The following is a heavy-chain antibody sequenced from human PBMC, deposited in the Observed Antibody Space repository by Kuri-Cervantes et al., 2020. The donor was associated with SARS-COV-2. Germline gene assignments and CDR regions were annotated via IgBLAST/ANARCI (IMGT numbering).Heavy chain of an antibody. CDR2: ISAYNGNT. CDR3: ARLSNYYYYYMDV. J-gene: IGHJ6*03. V-gene: IGHV1-18*01. D-gene: IGHD3-22*01. CDR1: GYTFTSYD. Sequence: ASVKVSCKASGYTFTSYDINWVRQATGQGLEWMGWISAYNGNTNYAQKLQGRVTMTTDTSTSTAHMELRSLRSDDTAVYYCARLSNYYYYYMDVWGKGTTVTVSS.